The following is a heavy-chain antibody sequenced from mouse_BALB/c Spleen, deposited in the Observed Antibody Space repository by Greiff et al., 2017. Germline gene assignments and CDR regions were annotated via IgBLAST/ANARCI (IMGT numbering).Heavy chain of an antibody. CDR1: GFNIKDYY. CDR3: NAGDYYGSSYGYAMDY. CDR2: IDPENGDT. Sequence: EVQLQQSGAELVRSGASVKLSCKASGFNIKDYYMHWVKQRPEQGLEWIGWIDPENGDTEYAPKFQGKATMTADTSSNTAYLQLSSLTSEDTAVYYCNAGDYYGSSYGYAMDYWGQGTSVTVSS. V-gene: IGHV14-4*02. J-gene: IGHJ4*01. D-gene: IGHD1-1*01.